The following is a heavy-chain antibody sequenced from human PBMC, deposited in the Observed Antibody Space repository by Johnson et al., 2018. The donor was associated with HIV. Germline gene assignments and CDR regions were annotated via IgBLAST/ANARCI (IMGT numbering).Heavy chain of an antibody. CDR1: GFTFSSYW. CDR2: INSDGSST. J-gene: IGHJ3*02. D-gene: IGHD6-19*01. CDR3: ARHSGWSTGNDAFDI. Sequence: EVQLVESGGGLVQPGGSLRLSCAASGFTFSSYWMSWVRQAPGKGLVWVSRINSDGSSTSYADSVKGRFTISRDNAKNTLYLQMNSLRAEDTAVYYCARHSGWSTGNDAFDIWGQGTMVTVSS. V-gene: IGHV3-74*02.